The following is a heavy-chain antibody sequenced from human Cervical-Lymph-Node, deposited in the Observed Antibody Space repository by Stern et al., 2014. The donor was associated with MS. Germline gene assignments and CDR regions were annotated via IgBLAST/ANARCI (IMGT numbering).Heavy chain of an antibody. Sequence: QLVESGAEVKKPGESLKISCQGSGYRFHSYWIGWVRQMPGKGLEWMGMIYPADSDTRYSPSFQGQVTISADESTSTAYLQWRSLRASDTAIYYCARRSFGAYDGFDVDYWGQGTLVSVSS. CDR1: GYRFHSYW. V-gene: IGHV5-51*01. J-gene: IGHJ4*02. CDR3: ARRSFGAYDGFDVDY. CDR2: IYPADSDT. D-gene: IGHD3-16*01.